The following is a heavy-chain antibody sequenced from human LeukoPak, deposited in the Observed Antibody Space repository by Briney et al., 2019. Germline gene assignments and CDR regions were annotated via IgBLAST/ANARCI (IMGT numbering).Heavy chain of an antibody. CDR2: INHSGST. CDR3: ARVRVRVGSLLLNWFDP. J-gene: IGHJ5*02. D-gene: IGHD2/OR15-2a*01. V-gene: IGHV4-34*01. Sequence: SETLSLTCAVYGGSFSGYYWSWIRQPPGKGLEWIGEINHSGSTNYNPSLKSRVTISVDTSKNQFSLKLSSVTAADTAVYYCARVRVRVGSLLLNWFDPWGQGTLVTVSS. CDR1: GGSFSGYY.